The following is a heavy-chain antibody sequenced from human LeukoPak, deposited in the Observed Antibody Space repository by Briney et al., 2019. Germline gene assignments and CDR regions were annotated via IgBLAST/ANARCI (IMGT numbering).Heavy chain of an antibody. V-gene: IGHV4-30-2*01. CDR2: TYHSGTT. Sequence: SETLSLTCAISGGSVSSDGHSWSWTRQPPGKGLEWIGYTYHSGTTYYNPSLKSRVTISLDRSNNQVSLRLTSVTVADTAMYYCARHDYDDKNFDCWGQGIVVTVSS. CDR3: ARHDYDDKNFDC. J-gene: IGHJ4*02. D-gene: IGHD4-17*01. CDR1: GGSVSSDGHS.